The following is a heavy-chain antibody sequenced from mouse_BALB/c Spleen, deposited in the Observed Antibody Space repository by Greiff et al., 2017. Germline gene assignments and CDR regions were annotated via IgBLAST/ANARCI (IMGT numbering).Heavy chain of an antibody. V-gene: IGHV3-2*02. CDR3: ALITTVVAPPFDY. CDR1: GYSITSDYA. D-gene: IGHD1-1*01. J-gene: IGHJ2*01. CDR2: ISYSGST. Sequence: EVKLVESGPGLVKPSQSLSLTCTVTGYSITSDYAWNWIRQFPGNKLEWMGYISYSGSTSYNPSLKSRISITRDTSKNQFFLQLNSVTTEDTATYYCALITTVVAPPFDYWGQGTTLTVSS.